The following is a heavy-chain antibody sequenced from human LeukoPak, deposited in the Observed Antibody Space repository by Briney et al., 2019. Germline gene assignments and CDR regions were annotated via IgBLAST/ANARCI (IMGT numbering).Heavy chain of an antibody. Sequence: GSLRLSCAASGFTFSSYEMNWVRQAPGKGLEWVSYISSSGSTIYYADSVKGRFTISRDNAKNSLYLQMNSLRAEDTAVYYCAKDGPLYCSGGSCHWFDPWGQGTLVTVSS. CDR1: GFTFSSYE. CDR3: AKDGPLYCSGGSCHWFDP. J-gene: IGHJ5*02. CDR2: ISSSGSTI. V-gene: IGHV3-48*03. D-gene: IGHD2-15*01.